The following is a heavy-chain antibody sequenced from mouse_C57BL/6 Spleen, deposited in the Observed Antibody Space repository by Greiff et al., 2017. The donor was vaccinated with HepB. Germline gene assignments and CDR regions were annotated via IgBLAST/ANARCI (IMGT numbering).Heavy chain of an antibody. CDR1: GFTFTDYY. CDR2: IRNKANGYTT. CDR3: ARYEYSDYYAMDY. Sequence: EVKLVESGGGLVQPGGSLSLSCAASGFTFTDYYMSWVRQPPGKALEWLGFIRNKANGYTTEYSASVKGRFTISRDNSQSILYLQMNALRAEDSATYYCARYEYSDYYAMDYWGQGTSVTVSS. D-gene: IGHD2-13*01. J-gene: IGHJ4*01. V-gene: IGHV7-3*01.